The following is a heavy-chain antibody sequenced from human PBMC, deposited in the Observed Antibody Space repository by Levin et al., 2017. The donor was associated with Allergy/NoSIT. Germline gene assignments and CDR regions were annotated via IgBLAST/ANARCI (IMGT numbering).Heavy chain of an antibody. J-gene: IGHJ4*02. D-gene: IGHD2-2*01. CDR3: ATGYCSSTSCFHYDY. V-gene: IGHV1-2*02. CDR2: INPNSGGT. Sequence: ASVKVSCKASGYTFTGYYMHWVRQAPGQGLEWMGWINPNSGGTNYAQKFQGRVTMTRDTSIITAYMELSRLRSDDTAVYYCATGYCSSTSCFHYDYWGQGTLVTVSS. CDR1: GYTFTGYY.